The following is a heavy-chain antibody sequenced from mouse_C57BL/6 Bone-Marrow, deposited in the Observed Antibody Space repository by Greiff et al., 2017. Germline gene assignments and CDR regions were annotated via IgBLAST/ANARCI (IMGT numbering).Heavy chain of an antibody. CDR1: GYTFTDYN. CDR2: INPNNGGT. V-gene: IGHV1-18*01. J-gene: IGHJ3*01. D-gene: IGHD2-3*01. Sequence: EVKLQESGPELVKPGASVKIPCKASGYTFTDYNMDWVKQSHGKSLEWIGDINPNNGGTIYNQKFKGKATLTVDKSSSTAYMELRSLTSGDTAVYYCAREEIYDGYPGGFFAYWGQGTLVTVSA. CDR3: AREEIYDGYPGGFFAY.